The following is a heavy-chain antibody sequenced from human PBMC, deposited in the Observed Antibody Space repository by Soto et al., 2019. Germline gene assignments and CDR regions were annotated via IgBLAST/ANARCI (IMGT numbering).Heavy chain of an antibody. J-gene: IGHJ6*03. D-gene: IGHD3-3*01. CDR3: ARGGWGYDFWSGYHASYYYYMDG. V-gene: IGHV1-8*01. Sequence: QVQLVQSGAEVKKPGASVKVSCKSSGYTFTSYDINWVRQATGQGLEWMGWMNPNSGNTGYAQKFQGRVTMTRNTSISTAYMELSSLRSEDTAVYYCARGGWGYDFWSGYHASYYYYMDGWGKGTTVTVSS. CDR1: GYTFTSYD. CDR2: MNPNSGNT.